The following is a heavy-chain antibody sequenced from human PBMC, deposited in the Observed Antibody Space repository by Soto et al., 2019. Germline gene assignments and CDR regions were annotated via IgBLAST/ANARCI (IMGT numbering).Heavy chain of an antibody. D-gene: IGHD2-2*01. V-gene: IGHV3-23*01. Sequence: SLRLSCAVSGSTFSSYAMSWVRQAPREGLEWVSAISGSGGRTYYAASVKGWLTISRDNSKNTLYLQMNSLRAEEPAVYYCAKSLNDIVVVPAADDYYCYEGMDVWGQGTTVTVSS. CDR3: AKSLNDIVVVPAADDYYCYEGMDV. CDR1: GSTFSSYA. J-gene: IGHJ6*02. CDR2: ISGSGGRT.